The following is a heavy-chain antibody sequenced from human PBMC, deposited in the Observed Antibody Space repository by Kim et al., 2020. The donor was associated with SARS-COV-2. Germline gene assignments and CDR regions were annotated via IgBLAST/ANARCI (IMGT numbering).Heavy chain of an antibody. D-gene: IGHD2-2*01. V-gene: IGHV3-23*01. Sequence: GGSLRLSCAASGFTFSSCSMSWVRQAPGKGLEWVSSISGNGANTYYADSVKGRFTISRDNSKNTLYLQMNSLRVGDTAVYYCAKGISKGIYDSYGMAVWG. CDR3: AKGISKGIYDSYGMAV. CDR1: GFTFSSCS. J-gene: IGHJ6*01. CDR2: ISGNGANT.